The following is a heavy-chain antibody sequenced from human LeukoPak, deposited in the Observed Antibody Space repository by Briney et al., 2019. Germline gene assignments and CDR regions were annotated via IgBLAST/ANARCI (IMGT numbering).Heavy chain of an antibody. J-gene: IGHJ3*02. D-gene: IGHD2-15*01. CDR3: ARGHLYCSGGSCYLDAFDI. V-gene: IGHV4-34*01. CDR1: GGSFSGYY. CDR2: INHSGST. Sequence: KSSETLSLTCAVHGGSFSGYYWSWIRQPPGKGLEWIGEINHSGSTNYNPSLKSRVTISVDTSKNQFSLKLSSVTAADTAVYYCARGHLYCSGGSCYLDAFDIWGQGTMVTVSS.